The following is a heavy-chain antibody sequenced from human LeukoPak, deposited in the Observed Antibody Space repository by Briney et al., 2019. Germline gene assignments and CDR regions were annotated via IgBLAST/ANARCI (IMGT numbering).Heavy chain of an antibody. CDR1: GYTFTSYG. CDR3: ARGTMVRGAALDYYYYYGMDV. J-gene: IGHJ6*02. D-gene: IGHD3-10*01. V-gene: IGHV1-18*01. CDR2: ISAYNGNT. Sequence: ASVKVSCKASGYTFTSYGISWVRQAPGQWLERIGWISAYNGNTNYAQKLQGRVTMTTDTSTSTAYMELRSLRSDDTAVYYCARGTMVRGAALDYYYYYGMDVWGQGTTVTVSS.